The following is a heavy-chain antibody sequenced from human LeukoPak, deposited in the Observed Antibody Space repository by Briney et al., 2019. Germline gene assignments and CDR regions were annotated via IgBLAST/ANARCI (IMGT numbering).Heavy chain of an antibody. CDR3: ARDYQYAFDN. CDR2: IGIDSGNT. CDR1: GFTFSTYA. V-gene: IGHV3-48*01. D-gene: IGHD2-2*01. Sequence: PGGSLRLSCAASGFTFSTYAMSWVRQAPGKGLEWISYIGIDSGNTNYADSVKGRFTISGDKAKNSLYLQMNSLRVEDTAVYYCARDYQYAFDNWGQGPLVNVSS. J-gene: IGHJ4*02.